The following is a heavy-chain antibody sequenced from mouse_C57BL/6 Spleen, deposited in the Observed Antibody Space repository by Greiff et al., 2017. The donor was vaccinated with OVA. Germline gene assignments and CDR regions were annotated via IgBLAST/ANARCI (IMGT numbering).Heavy chain of an antibody. J-gene: IGHJ1*03. V-gene: IGHV3-6*01. CDR3: AKASDGYYVGYFDV. CDR1: GYSITSGYY. Sequence: DVKLQESGPGLVKPSQSLSLTCSVTGYSITSGYYWNWIRQFPGNKLEWMGYISYDGSNNYNPSLKNRISITRDTSKNQFFLKLNSVTTEDTATYYCAKASDGYYVGYFDVWGTGTTVTVSS. D-gene: IGHD2-3*01. CDR2: ISYDGSN.